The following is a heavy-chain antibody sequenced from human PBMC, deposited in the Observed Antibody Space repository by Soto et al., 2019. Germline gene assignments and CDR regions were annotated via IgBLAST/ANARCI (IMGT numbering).Heavy chain of an antibody. CDR1: GFTFDDYA. D-gene: IGHD5-18*01. Sequence: SLRLSCAASGFTFDDYAMHWVRQAPGKGLEWVSGISWNSGSIGYADSVKGRFTISRDNAKNSLYLQMNSLRAEDTALYYCAKDTNSYGYYYFDYWGQGTLVTVSS. J-gene: IGHJ4*02. CDR2: ISWNSGSI. V-gene: IGHV3-9*01. CDR3: AKDTNSYGYYYFDY.